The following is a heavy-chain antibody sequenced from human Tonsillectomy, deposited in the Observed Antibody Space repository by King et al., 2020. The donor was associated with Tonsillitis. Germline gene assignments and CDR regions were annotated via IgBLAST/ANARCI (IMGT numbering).Heavy chain of an antibody. CDR2: IYPDDSDT. CDR1: GYSFANYW. V-gene: IGHV5-51*01. Sequence: VQLVESGAEVKKPGESLKISCQGSGYSFANYWIGWVRQMPGEGLEWMGIIYPDDSDTRYSPSFQGQVSISADKSISTAYLQWNSLKASDTAIYYCARRFVDTTMVEKQTDGFDIWGQGTMVTVSS. J-gene: IGHJ3*02. CDR3: ARRFVDTTMVEKQTDGFDI. D-gene: IGHD5-18*01.